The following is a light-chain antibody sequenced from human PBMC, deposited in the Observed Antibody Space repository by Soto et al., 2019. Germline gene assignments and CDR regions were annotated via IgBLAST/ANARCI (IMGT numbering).Light chain of an antibody. V-gene: IGLV2-18*01. CDR1: TTDIDNYDS. J-gene: IGLJ1*01. CDR3: SLYSSNGSLI. CDR2: DVN. Sequence: QSMRTQPPSMSGAPVQSVTSSCTATTTDIDNYDSVSWYHQAPGTAPKLIIYDVNNRPSGAPDRFSGSTSGNTASLTISGLQAEDETDYFCSLYSSNGSLIFGTGTKVTVL.